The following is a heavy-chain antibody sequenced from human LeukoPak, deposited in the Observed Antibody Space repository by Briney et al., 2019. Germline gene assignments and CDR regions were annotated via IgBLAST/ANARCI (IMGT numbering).Heavy chain of an antibody. Sequence: ASVRASCKASGYTFTGYYVHWLPRAPGQGVTWMGRINTNSGWTDYAQQYQGRVTLTRDTSISTVDMELSSLTSDDSAVYYCAMAFFNSGFDYCGQARLVTVSS. D-gene: IGHD3-3*02. V-gene: IGHV1-2*02. CDR1: GYTFTGYY. J-gene: IGHJ4*01. CDR2: INTNSGWT. CDR3: AMAFFNSGFDY.